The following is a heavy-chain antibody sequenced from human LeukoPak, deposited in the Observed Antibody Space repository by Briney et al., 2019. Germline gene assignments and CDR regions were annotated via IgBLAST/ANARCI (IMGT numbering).Heavy chain of an antibody. D-gene: IGHD3-22*01. CDR2: INHSGRT. CDR1: GGSFSGYY. J-gene: IGHJ4*02. CDR3: ARRSETYYYDSSGYYYFDY. V-gene: IGHV4-34*01. Sequence: PSETRSLTCLVHGGSFSGYYWSWIRQPPGKGLEWIGEINHSGRTNYNPSLKSRVSISVLTSTNQSSMKPSSGISVDTAVYYCARRSETYYYDSSGYYYFDYWGQGTLVTAS.